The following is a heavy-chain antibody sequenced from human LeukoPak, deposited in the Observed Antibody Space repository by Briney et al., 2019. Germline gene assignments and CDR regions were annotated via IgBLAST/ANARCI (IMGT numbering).Heavy chain of an antibody. CDR2: IYSGGST. D-gene: IGHD3-3*01. J-gene: IGHJ4*02. CDR1: GFTVSSNY. Sequence: GGSLRLSCAASGFTVSSNYMSWVRQAPGKGLEWVSVIYSGGSTYYADSVKGRFTISRDNSKNTLYLQMNSLRAEDTAVYYCAKRSLRFLEWLLISGIFDYWGQGTLVTVSS. V-gene: IGHV3-53*01. CDR3: AKRSLRFLEWLLISGIFDY.